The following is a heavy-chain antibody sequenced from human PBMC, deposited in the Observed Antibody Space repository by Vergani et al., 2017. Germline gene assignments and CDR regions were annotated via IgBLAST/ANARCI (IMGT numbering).Heavy chain of an antibody. CDR1: GYTFSNYY. CDR2: INPSGGNT. D-gene: IGHD3-9*01. Sequence: QVQVVQSGAAVKKSGASVKVSCKTSGYTFSNYYMHWVRQAPGQGLEWMGIINPSGGNTNYAQKFQGRVTMTRDTSTSTVYMELSSLRSEDTAIYYCARGDYGILTGYRYWGQGALVTVSS. CDR3: ARGDYGILTGYRY. J-gene: IGHJ4*02. V-gene: IGHV1-46*03.